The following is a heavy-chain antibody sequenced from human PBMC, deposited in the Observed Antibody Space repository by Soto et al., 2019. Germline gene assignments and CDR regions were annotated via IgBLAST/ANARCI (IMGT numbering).Heavy chain of an antibody. CDR1: GYTFTSYY. J-gene: IGHJ6*02. CDR2: INPSGGST. D-gene: IGHD6-13*01. CDR3: ASRRVSDYDYGMDV. V-gene: IGHV1-46*01. Sequence: XSVKVCCTSSGYTFTSYYMHLVRQAPGQGLEWMGIINPSGGSTSYAQKFQGRVTMTRDTSTSTVYMELSSLRSEDTAVYYCASRRVSDYDYGMDVWGQGTTVTV.